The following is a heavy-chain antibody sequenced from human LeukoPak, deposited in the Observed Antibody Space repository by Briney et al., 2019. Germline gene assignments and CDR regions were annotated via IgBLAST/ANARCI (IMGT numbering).Heavy chain of an antibody. D-gene: IGHD3-3*01. J-gene: IGHJ6*02. Sequence: GASEKVSCKASGYTFTDYYVHWVRQAPGQGLEWMGRINAKSGDTNAAQRFQGRVTMTRVTSITTAYLELSRLRSDDTAVYYCARDELYNGYYSVKYHYNGMDVWGQGTTVTVSS. CDR3: ARDELYNGYYSVKYHYNGMDV. V-gene: IGHV1-2*06. CDR2: INAKSGDT. CDR1: GYTFTDYY.